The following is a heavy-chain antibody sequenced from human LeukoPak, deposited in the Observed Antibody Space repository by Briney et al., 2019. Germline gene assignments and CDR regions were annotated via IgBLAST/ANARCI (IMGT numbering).Heavy chain of an antibody. D-gene: IGHD6-13*01. CDR3: AKQQLVTIALDY. Sequence: SGGALRVSCAAPGFTFSSYVMHWVRQAPRKGLEWVGVISYDGSNKYYADSVKGRFTIYRDNYKNTLYLQMNSLRAEETAVYYCAKQQLVTIALDYWGQGTLVTVSS. CDR2: ISYDGSNK. CDR1: GFTFSSYV. J-gene: IGHJ4*02. V-gene: IGHV3-33*06.